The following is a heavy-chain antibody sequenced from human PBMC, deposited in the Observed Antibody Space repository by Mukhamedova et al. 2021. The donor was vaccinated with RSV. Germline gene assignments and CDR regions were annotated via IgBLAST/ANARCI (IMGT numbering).Heavy chain of an antibody. Sequence: EWIGEIHHSGSPIYKTSLKSRVTISVDKSKNQFYLKMTSVTAADTAVYYCARQGGLSIFGVIIGRYLDSWGQGTLVTVPS. D-gene: IGHD3-3*01. J-gene: IGHJ4*02. V-gene: IGHV4/OR15-8*01. CDR2: IHHSGSP. CDR3: ARQGGLSIFGVIIGRYLDS.